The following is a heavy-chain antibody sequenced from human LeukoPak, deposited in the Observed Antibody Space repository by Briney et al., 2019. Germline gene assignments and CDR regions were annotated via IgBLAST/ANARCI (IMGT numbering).Heavy chain of an antibody. CDR2: FDPEDGET. D-gene: IGHD2-2*01. CDR1: GYTLTELS. CDR3: ATHRNGIVVVPAARYQFDY. V-gene: IGHV1-24*01. J-gene: IGHJ4*02. Sequence: ASVTVSCKVSGYTLTELSMHWARQAPGKGLEWMGGFDPEDGETIYAQKFQGRVTMTEDTSTDTAYMELSSLRSEDTAVYYCATHRNGIVVVPAARYQFDYWGQGTLVTVSS.